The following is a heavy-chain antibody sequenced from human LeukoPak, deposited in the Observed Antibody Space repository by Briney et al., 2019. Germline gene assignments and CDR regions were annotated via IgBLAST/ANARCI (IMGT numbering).Heavy chain of an antibody. CDR2: INHSGST. CDR1: GGSFSGYY. V-gene: IGHV4-34*01. D-gene: IGHD4/OR15-4a*01. CDR3: ARDALGDSGANRRFDY. J-gene: IGHJ4*02. Sequence: SETLSLTCAVYGGSFSGYYWSWIRQPPGKGLEWIGEINHSGSTNYNPSLKSRVTISVDTSKNQFSLKLSSVTAADTAVYYCARDALGDSGANRRFDYWGQGTLVTVSS.